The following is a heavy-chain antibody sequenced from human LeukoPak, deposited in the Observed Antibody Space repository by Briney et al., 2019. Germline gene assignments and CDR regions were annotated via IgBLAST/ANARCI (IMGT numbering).Heavy chain of an antibody. CDR2: IYTSGST. V-gene: IGHV4-61*02. CDR3: ASNIVVVPDNWFDP. D-gene: IGHD2-2*01. CDR1: GGSISSGSYY. Sequence: TLSLTCTVSGGSISSGSYYWSWIRQPAGKGLEWIGRIYTSGSTNYNPSLKSRVTISVDTSKNQFSLKLSSVPAADTAVYYCASNIVVVPDNWFDPWGQGTLVTVSS. J-gene: IGHJ5*02.